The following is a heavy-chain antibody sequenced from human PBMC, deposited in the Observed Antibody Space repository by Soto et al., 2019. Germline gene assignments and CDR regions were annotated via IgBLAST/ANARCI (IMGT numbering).Heavy chain of an antibody. CDR2: TYYRSKWYN. D-gene: IGHD3-16*02. Sequence: SQTLSLTCAISGDSVSSNSAAWNWIRQSPSRGLEWLGRTYYRSKWYNDYAVSVKSRITINPDTSNNQFSLTLTSVTAADTAVYYCARYRFSGNKWSKFDYWGRGTLVTVSS. CDR1: GDSVSSNSAA. V-gene: IGHV6-1*01. J-gene: IGHJ4*02. CDR3: ARYRFSGNKWSKFDY.